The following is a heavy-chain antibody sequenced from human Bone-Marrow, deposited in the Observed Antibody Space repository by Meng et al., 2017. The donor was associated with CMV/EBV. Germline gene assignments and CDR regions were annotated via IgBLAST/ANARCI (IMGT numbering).Heavy chain of an antibody. CDR1: GFTFSSYA. CDR3: ARVRGAVAAYGMDV. D-gene: IGHD6-19*01. J-gene: IGHJ6*02. Sequence: GGSLRLSCAASGFTFSSYAMSWVRQAPGKGLEWVSAISGSGGSTYYADSVKGRFTVSRDNSKNTLYLQMNSLRAEDTAVYYCARVRGAVAAYGMDVWGQGTTVTVSS. CDR2: ISGSGGST. V-gene: IGHV3-23*01.